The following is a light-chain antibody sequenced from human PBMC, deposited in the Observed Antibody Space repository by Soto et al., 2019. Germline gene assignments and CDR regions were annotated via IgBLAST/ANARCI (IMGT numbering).Light chain of an antibody. V-gene: IGLV2-11*01. J-gene: IGLJ3*02. CDR2: GVS. CDR1: NSDVGGCNY. Sequence: QSALTQPRSVSGSPGQSVTISCTGTNSDVGGCNYVSWYQQYPGKAPTLMISGVSERPSGVPDRFSGSKSGNTASLTISGLQAEDEADYYCCSYVDTDTWVFGGGTKVTVL. CDR3: CSYVDTDTWV.